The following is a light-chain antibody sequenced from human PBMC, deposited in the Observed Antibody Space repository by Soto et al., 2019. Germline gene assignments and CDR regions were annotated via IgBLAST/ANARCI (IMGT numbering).Light chain of an antibody. CDR3: QQRFDWPKIT. CDR2: AAS. Sequence: EIVLTQSPATLSLSPGERVTLSCRASQSVSNHLAWYQQEPGQAPRLLVYAASNRANGIPARFSGSGSGTDSTLTISSLEPEDFGVFYCQQRFDWPKITFGQGTRLE. J-gene: IGKJ5*01. V-gene: IGKV3-11*01. CDR1: QSVSNH.